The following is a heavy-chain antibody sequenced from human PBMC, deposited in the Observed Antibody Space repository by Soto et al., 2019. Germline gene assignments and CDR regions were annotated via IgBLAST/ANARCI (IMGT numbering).Heavy chain of an antibody. CDR1: GFNFGYYA. D-gene: IGHD2-15*01. CDR3: ARGPEGCSAGNCFPEY. V-gene: IGHV3-21*01. J-gene: IGHJ4*02. Sequence: GGSLRLSCAASGFNFGYYAMNWVRQAPGEGLQWVSSISSGGSYRFYAESVKGRFTISRDNAKNSLNLQMNTLGVDDTGFYYCARGPEGCSAGNCFPEYWGQGSLVTVSS. CDR2: ISSGGSYR.